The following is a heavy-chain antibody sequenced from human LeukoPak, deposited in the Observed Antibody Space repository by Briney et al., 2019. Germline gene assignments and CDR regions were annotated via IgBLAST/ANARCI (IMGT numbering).Heavy chain of an antibody. Sequence: PGGSLRLSCAASGFTFSSYSMNWVRQAPGKGLELVSSISISSSYIYYADSVKGRFSISRDNAKNSLYLQMKSLTDEDTAVYYCPSLEQSPPPTLSGITGPQGYWGQGTLVPVSS. J-gene: IGHJ4*02. V-gene: IGHV3-21*01. CDR3: PSLEQSPPPTLSGITGPQGY. D-gene: IGHD1-20*01. CDR1: GFTFSSYS. CDR2: ISISSSYI.